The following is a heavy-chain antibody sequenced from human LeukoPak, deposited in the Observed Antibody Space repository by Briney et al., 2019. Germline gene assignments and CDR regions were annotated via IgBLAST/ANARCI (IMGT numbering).Heavy chain of an antibody. D-gene: IGHD5-24*01. CDR2: ISAYNGNT. V-gene: IGHV1-18*03. J-gene: IGHJ6*02. CDR1: GYTFTSYG. CDR3: ARDPGKRATHIDRYYYGMDV. Sequence: ASVKVSCKASGYTFTSYGISWVRQAPGQGLEWMGWISAYNGNTNYAQKLQGRVTMTTDTSTSTAYMELRSLRSDDMAVYYCARDPGKRATHIDRYYYGMDVWGQGTTVTVSS.